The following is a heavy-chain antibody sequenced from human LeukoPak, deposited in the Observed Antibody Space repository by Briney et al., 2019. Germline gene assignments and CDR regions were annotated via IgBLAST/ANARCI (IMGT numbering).Heavy chain of an antibody. V-gene: IGHV3-53*01. CDR3: TMGATREYSQY. CDR2: IYSGGRT. J-gene: IGHJ1*01. CDR1: GFTVSGNY. D-gene: IGHD1-26*01. Sequence: GGSLRLSCAASGFTVSGNYMTWVRQAPGKGLEWVSVIYSGGRTYYADSVKGRFTISRDNSKNTLYLQMNSLRVEDTALYYCTMGATREYSQYWGQGTLATVSS.